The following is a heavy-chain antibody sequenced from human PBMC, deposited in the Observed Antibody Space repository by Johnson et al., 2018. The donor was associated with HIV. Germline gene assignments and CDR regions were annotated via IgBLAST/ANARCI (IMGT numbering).Heavy chain of an antibody. D-gene: IGHD5-12*01. V-gene: IGHV3-30*02. CDR3: AKGEAQEGWIQLGSYAFDF. Sequence: QVQLVESGGGVVQPGESLRLSCVVTGFSISNYGVHWVRQAPGKGLEWVAFIQNDGANKYYEDFVKGRFTISRDNSRNTVYLQMSKLRTEETAVYYCAKGEAQEGWIQLGSYAFDFWGRGTLVTVSS. CDR2: IQNDGANK. J-gene: IGHJ3*01. CDR1: GFSISNYG.